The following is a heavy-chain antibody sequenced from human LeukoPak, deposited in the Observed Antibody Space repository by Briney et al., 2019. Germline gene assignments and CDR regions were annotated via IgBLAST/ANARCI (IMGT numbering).Heavy chain of an antibody. CDR2: INPSGGST. D-gene: IGHD3-22*01. Sequence: ASVKVSCKASGYTFTSYYMHWVRQAPGQGLEWMGIINPSGGSTSYAQKFQGRVTMTRDTSTSTVYMELSSLRSDDTAVYYCASDNYYDSSGYYYPLSMLGYWGQGTLVTVSS. V-gene: IGHV1-46*01. CDR3: ASDNYYDSSGYYYPLSMLGY. J-gene: IGHJ4*02. CDR1: GYTFTSYY.